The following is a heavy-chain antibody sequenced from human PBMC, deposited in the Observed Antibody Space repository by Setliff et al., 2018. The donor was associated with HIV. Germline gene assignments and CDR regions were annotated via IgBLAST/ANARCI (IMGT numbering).Heavy chain of an antibody. V-gene: IGHV4-39*01. CDR2: IFYSGIT. J-gene: IGHJ3*02. Sequence: PSETLSLTCTVSGGSFTGRSYYWGWIRQPPGKGLEWIGSIFYSGITYYNPSLKSRVTISVDTSKNQFSLHLTSLTAADTAVYYCARSNTFYDVWGGYYTHGAFKIWGLGTMVTVAS. D-gene: IGHD3-3*01. CDR1: GGSFTGRSYY. CDR3: ARSNTFYDVWGGYYTHGAFKI.